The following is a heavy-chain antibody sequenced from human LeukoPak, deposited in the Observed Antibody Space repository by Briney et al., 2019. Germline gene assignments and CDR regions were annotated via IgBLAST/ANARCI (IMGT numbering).Heavy chain of an antibody. J-gene: IGHJ6*02. Sequence: PSETLSLTCAVSGGSISSGGYSWSWIRQPPGKGLEWIGYIYHSGNTYYNPSLKSRVTISVDRSKNHFSLKLNSVTAADTAVYYCARDWPTPSPGIAVAGTRSLYYGMDVWGQGTTVTVSS. CDR1: GGSISSGGYS. D-gene: IGHD6-19*01. V-gene: IGHV4-30-2*01. CDR2: IYHSGNT. CDR3: ARDWPTPSPGIAVAGTRSLYYGMDV.